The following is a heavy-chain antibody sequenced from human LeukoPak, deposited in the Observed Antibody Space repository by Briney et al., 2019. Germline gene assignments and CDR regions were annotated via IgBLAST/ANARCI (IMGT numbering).Heavy chain of an antibody. CDR1: GGSFSGYY. Sequence: PSETLSLTCAVYGGSFSGYYWSWIRQPPGKGLEWIGEINHSGSTNYNPSLKSRVTMSVDTSKNQFSLKLSSVTAADTAVYYCAREQYDFWSGYYGGGAFDIWGQGTMVTVSS. D-gene: IGHD3-3*01. V-gene: IGHV4-34*01. CDR3: AREQYDFWSGYYGGGAFDI. J-gene: IGHJ3*02. CDR2: INHSGST.